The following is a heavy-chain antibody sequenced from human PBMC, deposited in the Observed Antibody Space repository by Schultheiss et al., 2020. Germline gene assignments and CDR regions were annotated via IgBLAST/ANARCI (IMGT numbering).Heavy chain of an antibody. V-gene: IGHV1-69*13. J-gene: IGHJ6*02. D-gene: IGHD4-17*01. Sequence: SVKVSCKASGGTFSSYAISWVRQAPGQGLEWMGGIIPIFGTANYAQKFQGRVTITADESTSTAYMELSSLRSEDTAVYYCARDEVRADDYGDSDYYYYGMDVWGQGTTVNVSS. CDR3: ARDEVRADDYGDSDYYYYGMDV. CDR2: IIPIFGTA. CDR1: GGTFSSYA.